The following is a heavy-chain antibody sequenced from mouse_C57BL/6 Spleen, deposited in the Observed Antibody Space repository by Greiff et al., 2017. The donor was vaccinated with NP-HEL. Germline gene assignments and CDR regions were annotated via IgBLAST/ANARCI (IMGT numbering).Heavy chain of an antibody. V-gene: IGHV7-3*01. CDR2: IRNKANGYTT. J-gene: IGHJ4*01. CDR3: ARSYYGSSHTYAMDY. D-gene: IGHD1-1*01. Sequence: EVQVVESGGGLVQPGGSLSLSCAASGFTFTDYYMSWVRQPPGKALEWLGFIRNKANGYTTEYSASVKGRFTISRDNSQSILYLQMNALRAEDSATYYCARSYYGSSHTYAMDYWGQGTSVTVSS. CDR1: GFTFTDYY.